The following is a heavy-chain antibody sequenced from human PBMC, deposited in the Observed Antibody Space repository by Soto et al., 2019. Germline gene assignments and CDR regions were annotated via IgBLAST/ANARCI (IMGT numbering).Heavy chain of an antibody. D-gene: IGHD6-13*01. Sequence: GESLKISCKGSGYSFTSYWIGWVRQKPGKGLEWMGTIFPGDSDTRYSPSFQGHVTISADKYISTAYLQWSSLKASDTAMYYCARLQAAAGDNDLTFDYWGQGTLVTVSS. CDR2: IFPGDSDT. J-gene: IGHJ4*02. CDR3: ARLQAAAGDNDLTFDY. CDR1: GYSFTSYW. V-gene: IGHV5-51*01.